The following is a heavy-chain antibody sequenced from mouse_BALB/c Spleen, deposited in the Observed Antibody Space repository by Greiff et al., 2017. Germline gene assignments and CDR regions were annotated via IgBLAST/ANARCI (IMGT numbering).Heavy chain of an antibody. Sequence: QVHVKQSGAELARPGASVKLSCKASGYTFTSYWMQWVKQRPGQGLEWIGAIYPGDGDTRYTQKVKGQATLTADKSSSTAYMQLSSLASEDSAVYYCARSEDYCGSGGYFDVWGAGATVTVSS. CDR3: ARSEDYCGSGGYFDV. V-gene: IGHV1-87*01. CDR2: IYPGDGDT. CDR1: GYTFTSYW. J-gene: IGHJ1*01. D-gene: IGHD1-1*01.